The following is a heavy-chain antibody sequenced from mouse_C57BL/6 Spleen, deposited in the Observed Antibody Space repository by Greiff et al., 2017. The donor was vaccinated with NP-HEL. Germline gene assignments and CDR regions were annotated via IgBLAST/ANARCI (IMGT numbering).Heavy chain of an antibody. V-gene: IGHV1-80*01. CDR2: IYPGDGDT. Sequence: LQQSGAELVKPGASVKISCKASGYAFSSYWMNWVKQRPGKGLEWIGQIYPGDGDTNYNGKFKGKATLTADKSSSTAYMQLSSLTSEDSAVYFCAREELGLRVFDYWGQGTTLTVSS. J-gene: IGHJ2*01. CDR1: GYAFSSYW. D-gene: IGHD4-1*01. CDR3: AREELGLRVFDY.